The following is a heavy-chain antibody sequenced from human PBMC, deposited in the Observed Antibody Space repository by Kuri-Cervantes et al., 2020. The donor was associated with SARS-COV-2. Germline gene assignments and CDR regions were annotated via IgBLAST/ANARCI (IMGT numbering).Heavy chain of an antibody. CDR1: GGSISSSSYY. V-gene: IGHV4-39*01. CDR2: IYYSGST. Sequence: SETLSLTCTVSGGSISSSSYYWGWIRQPPGKGLEWIGSIYYSGSTYYNPSLKSRVTISVDTSKNQFSLKLSSVTAADTAVYYCAKPHYNKAYYYYGMDVWGQGTTITVSS. D-gene: IGHD4-11*01. CDR3: AKPHYNKAYYYYGMDV. J-gene: IGHJ6*02.